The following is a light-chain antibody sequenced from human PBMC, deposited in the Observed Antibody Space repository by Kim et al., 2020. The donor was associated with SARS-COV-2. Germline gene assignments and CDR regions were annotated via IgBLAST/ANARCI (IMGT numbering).Light chain of an antibody. CDR3: QQSYSTLRT. CDR2: AAS. V-gene: IGKV1-39*01. J-gene: IGKJ1*01. Sequence: ASVGDRVTIACRASQSISNYLNWYQQKPGKAPKLLIYAASRLQSGVPTQFSGRGSGTDFTLTISSLQPEDFATYYCQQSYSTLRTFGQGTKVDIK. CDR1: QSISNY.